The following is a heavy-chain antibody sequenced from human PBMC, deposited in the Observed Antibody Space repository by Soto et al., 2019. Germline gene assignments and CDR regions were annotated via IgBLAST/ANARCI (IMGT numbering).Heavy chain of an antibody. J-gene: IGHJ6*02. D-gene: IGHD2-15*01. CDR1: GGTFSSYA. V-gene: IGHV1-69*06. Sequence: GASVKVSCKASGGTFSSYAISWVRQAPGQGLEWMGGIIPIFGTANYAQKFQGRVTITADKSTSTAYMELSSLRSEDTAVYYCAKQSSCCYYYYGMDVWGQGTTVTVSS. CDR3: AKQSSCCYYYYGMDV. CDR2: IIPIFGTA.